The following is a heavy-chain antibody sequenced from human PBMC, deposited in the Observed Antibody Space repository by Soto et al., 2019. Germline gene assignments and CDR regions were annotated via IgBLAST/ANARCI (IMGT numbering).Heavy chain of an antibody. CDR1: GFSFNNYA. CDR2: IGGSGGST. Sequence: EVQLWESGGGLVQPGGSLRLSCAASGFSFNNYAMSWVRQAPGKGLGWVSGIGGSGGSTFSADSVRGRFTISRENPKNTLYLQMNSLRAEDTAVYDCAKEGYTSGLNTFDGWGQGTLGTVSS. CDR3: AKEGYTSGLNTFDG. D-gene: IGHD6-19*01. J-gene: IGHJ4*02. V-gene: IGHV3-23*01.